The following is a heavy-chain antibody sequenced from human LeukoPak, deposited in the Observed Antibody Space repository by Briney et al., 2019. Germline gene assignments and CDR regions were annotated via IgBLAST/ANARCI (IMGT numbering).Heavy chain of an antibody. D-gene: IGHD3-3*01. J-gene: IGHJ6*03. V-gene: IGHV3-23*01. CDR2: ISGSGGST. Sequence: GGSLRLSCAASGFTFSSYWMSWVRQAPGKGLEWVSAISGSGGSTYYADSVKGRFTISRDNSKNTLYLQMNSLRAEDTAVYYCAKNFEDTIFGVDMDVWGKGTTVTVSS. CDR1: GFTFSSYW. CDR3: AKNFEDTIFGVDMDV.